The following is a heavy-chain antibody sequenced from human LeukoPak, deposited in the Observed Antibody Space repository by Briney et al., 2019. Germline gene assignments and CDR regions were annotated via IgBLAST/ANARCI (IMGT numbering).Heavy chain of an antibody. D-gene: IGHD4-17*01. CDR2: IYPGDSDT. J-gene: IGHJ4*02. CDR3: ASMATVTTFGYFDY. Sequence: GESLKISCKSSGYSFRNYWIDWVRQMPGKGLEWMGIIYPGDSDTRYSPSSQGQVTISADKSISTAYLQWSSLKASDTAIYYCASMATVTTFGYFDYWGQGTLVTVSS. CDR1: GYSFRNYW. V-gene: IGHV5-51*01.